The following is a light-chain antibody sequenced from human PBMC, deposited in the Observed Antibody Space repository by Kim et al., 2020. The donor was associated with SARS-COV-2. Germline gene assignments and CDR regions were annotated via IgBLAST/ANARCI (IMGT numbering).Light chain of an antibody. CDR3: CSYAGSPPCV. J-gene: IGLJ1*01. Sequence: QSALTQPRSVSGPPGQSVTISCTGTSSDVGGYNYVSWYQQHPGKAPKLMIYDVSERPSGVPDRFSGSKSGNTASLTISGLQAEDEADYYCCSYAGSPPCVFGTGTKVTVL. V-gene: IGLV2-11*01. CDR1: SSDVGGYNY. CDR2: DVS.